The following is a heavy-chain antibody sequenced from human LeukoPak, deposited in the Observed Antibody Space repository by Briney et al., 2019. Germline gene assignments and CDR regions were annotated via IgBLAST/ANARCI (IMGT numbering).Heavy chain of an antibody. CDR1: GGSISSGSYY. J-gene: IGHJ5*02. D-gene: IGHD6-13*01. Sequence: SQTLSLTCTVSGGSISSGSYYWSWIRQPAGKGLEWIGRIYTSGSTNYNPSLKSRVTISIDTSKNQFSLKLSSVTAADTAVYYCARGLRSSSWWFDPWGQGTLVTVSS. V-gene: IGHV4-61*02. CDR3: ARGLRSSSWWFDP. CDR2: IYTSGST.